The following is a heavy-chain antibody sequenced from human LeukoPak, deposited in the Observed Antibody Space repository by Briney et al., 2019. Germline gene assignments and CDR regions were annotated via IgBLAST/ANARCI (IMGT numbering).Heavy chain of an antibody. Sequence: ASVKVSCKASGYTFAGYYMHWVRQAPGQGLEWMGWMNPNSGNTGYAQKFQGRVTMTRNTSISTAYMELSSLRSEDTAVYYCARGLGQWLVAGLFDPWGQGTLVTVSS. CDR1: GYTFAGYY. CDR3: ARGLGQWLVAGLFDP. D-gene: IGHD6-19*01. J-gene: IGHJ5*02. V-gene: IGHV1-8*02. CDR2: MNPNSGNT.